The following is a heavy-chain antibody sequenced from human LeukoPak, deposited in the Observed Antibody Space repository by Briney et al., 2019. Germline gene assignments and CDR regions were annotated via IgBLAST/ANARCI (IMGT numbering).Heavy chain of an antibody. CDR1: GFTFSSYA. J-gene: IGHJ6*02. Sequence: GGSLRLSCAASGFTFSSYAMSWVRQAPGKGLEWVSAIRDSGSSTHYADSVKGRFTTSRDNSKNTLYLQMNSLRAEDTAVYYCARAPFMVRGGYYYYYGMDVSGQGTTVTVSS. CDR2: IRDSGSST. CDR3: ARAPFMVRGGYYYYYGMDV. D-gene: IGHD3-10*01. V-gene: IGHV3-23*01.